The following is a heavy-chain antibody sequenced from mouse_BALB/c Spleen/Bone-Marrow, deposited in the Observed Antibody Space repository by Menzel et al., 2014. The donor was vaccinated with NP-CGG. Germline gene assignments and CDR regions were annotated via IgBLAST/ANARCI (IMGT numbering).Heavy chain of an antibody. CDR3: TGSRRAMDH. CDR1: GYTFTSYY. J-gene: IGHJ4*01. D-gene: IGHD2-12*01. CDR2: INPSNGGT. Sequence: ESGAELVKPGASVKLSCKASGYTFTSYYMCWVKQRPGQGLEWIGEINPSNGGTNFNEKFKSKATLTVDKSSSTAYMSLSSLTSEDSAVYYCTGSRRAMDHWGQGTSVTVSS. V-gene: IGHV1S81*02.